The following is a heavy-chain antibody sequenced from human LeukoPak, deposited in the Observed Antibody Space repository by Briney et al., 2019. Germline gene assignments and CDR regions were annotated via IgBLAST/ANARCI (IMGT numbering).Heavy chain of an antibody. J-gene: IGHJ4*02. V-gene: IGHV3-30*18. CDR2: ISYDGSNK. D-gene: IGHD3-16*02. Sequence: TGGSLRLSCAASGFTFSSYGMHWVRQAPGKGLEWVAVISYDGSNKYYADSVKGRFTISRDNSKTTLYLQMNSLRAEDTAVYYCAKSYDYVWGSYRFLYYFDYWGQGTLVTVSS. CDR1: GFTFSSYG. CDR3: AKSYDYVWGSYRFLYYFDY.